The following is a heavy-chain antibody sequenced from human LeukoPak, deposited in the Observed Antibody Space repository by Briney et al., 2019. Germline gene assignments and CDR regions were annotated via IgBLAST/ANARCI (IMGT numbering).Heavy chain of an antibody. CDR1: GGTFSSYA. V-gene: IGHV1-69*01. CDR2: IIPIFGTA. J-gene: IGHJ5*02. D-gene: IGHD6-19*01. Sequence: SVKVSCKAPGGTFSSYAISWVRQAPGQGLEWMGGIIPIFGTANYAQKFQGRVTITADESTSTAYMELSSLRSEDTAVYYCARSRVAGNWFDPWGQGTLVTVSS. CDR3: ARSRVAGNWFDP.